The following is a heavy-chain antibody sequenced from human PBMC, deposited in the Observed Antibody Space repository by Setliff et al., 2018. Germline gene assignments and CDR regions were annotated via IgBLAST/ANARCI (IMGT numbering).Heavy chain of an antibody. CDR1: GGSISSHY. Sequence: SETLSLTCTVSGGSISSHYWSWIRQPPGKGLEWSGSIYYSGSTNYNPSLKSRVTISVDPSKNQFSLKLTSVTAADTAVYYCAREGEYYYDSSGYSGFGDYWGQGTLVTVSS. CDR2: IYYSGST. J-gene: IGHJ4*02. V-gene: IGHV4-4*08. CDR3: AREGEYYYDSSGYSGFGDY. D-gene: IGHD3-22*01.